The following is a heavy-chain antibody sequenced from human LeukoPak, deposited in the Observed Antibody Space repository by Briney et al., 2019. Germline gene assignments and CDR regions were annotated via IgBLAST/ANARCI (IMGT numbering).Heavy chain of an antibody. Sequence: PSETLSLTXAVSGYSISSGYYWGWIRQPPGKGLEWIGSIYHSGSTYYNPSLKSRVTISVDTSKNQFSLKLSSVTAADTAVYYCARAGNDFWSGYYIQIDYWGQGTLVTVSS. CDR2: IYHSGST. CDR3: ARAGNDFWSGYYIQIDY. CDR1: GYSISSGYY. D-gene: IGHD3-3*01. J-gene: IGHJ4*02. V-gene: IGHV4-38-2*01.